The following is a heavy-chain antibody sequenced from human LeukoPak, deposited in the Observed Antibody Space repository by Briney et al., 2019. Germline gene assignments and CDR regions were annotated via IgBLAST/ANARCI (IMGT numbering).Heavy chain of an antibody. J-gene: IGHJ4*02. Sequence: PGRSLRLSCAASGFTFSSYGMHWVRQAPGKGLEWVEVISYDGSNKTYADSVKGRFTISRDNSKNTLYLQMNSLRAEDTAVYYCAKDLYCSSTSCYPGVWGQGTLVTVSS. D-gene: IGHD2-2*01. CDR2: ISYDGSNK. CDR1: GFTFSSYG. CDR3: AKDLYCSSTSCYPGV. V-gene: IGHV3-30*18.